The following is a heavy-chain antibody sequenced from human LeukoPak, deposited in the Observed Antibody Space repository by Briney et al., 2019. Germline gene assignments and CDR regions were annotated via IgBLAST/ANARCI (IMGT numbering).Heavy chain of an antibody. CDR1: GGSLSGYY. V-gene: IGHV4-59*08. CDR2: IYNDGRT. CDR3: TRTLQSGHSDY. Sequence: PSETLSLACSVSGGSLSGYYWSWIRQTPEKGLEWIAYIYNDGRTNYNPSLKRRATISVDTSHNQFSLKLKSVTAADTAVYFCTRTLQSGHSDYWGQGTRVTVSS. D-gene: IGHD4-4*01. J-gene: IGHJ4*02.